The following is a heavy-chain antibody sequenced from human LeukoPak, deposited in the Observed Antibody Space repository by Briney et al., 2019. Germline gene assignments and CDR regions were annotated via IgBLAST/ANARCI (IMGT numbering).Heavy chain of an antibody. CDR3: AKDYYETSGYFDS. CDR1: GLTFKIYS. Sequence: GGSLRLSCAASGLTFKIYSMHWVRQAPGKGLEWVAVIGGRGDSIFYADSVKGRFTISRVNSKNTVDLQMSSLRAEDTAIYYCAKDYYETSGYFDSWGQGSLVSVSS. J-gene: IGHJ4*02. D-gene: IGHD3-22*01. CDR2: IGGRGDSI. V-gene: IGHV3-23*01.